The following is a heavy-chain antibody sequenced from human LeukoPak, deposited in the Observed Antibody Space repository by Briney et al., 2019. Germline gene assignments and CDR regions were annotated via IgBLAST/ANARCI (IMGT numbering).Heavy chain of an antibody. V-gene: IGHV3-30*04. CDR2: ISYDGSNK. CDR3: ARDLSGVTGYTYGRGIDY. Sequence: GRSLRLSCAASGFTFSSYAMHWVRQAPGKGLEWVAVISYDGSNKYYADSVKGRFTLSRDNSKNTLYLQMNSLRAEDTAVYYCARDLSGVTGYTYGRGIDYWGQGTLVTVSS. CDR1: GFTFSSYA. J-gene: IGHJ4*02. D-gene: IGHD5-18*01.